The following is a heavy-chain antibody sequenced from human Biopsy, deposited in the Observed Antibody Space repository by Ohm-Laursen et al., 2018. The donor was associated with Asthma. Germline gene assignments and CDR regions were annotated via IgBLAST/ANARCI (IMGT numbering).Heavy chain of an antibody. J-gene: IGHJ4*02. Sequence: TLSLTWTVSYGSITSGGYYWTWIRQHPGKGLEWIRFIYYSGSTYYNPSLKSRVSISIDTSKNQFSLKLSSVTAADTAVYYCARAQDYYDSRGYYRSFDYWGQGTLVTVSS. CDR1: YGSITSGGYY. CDR2: IYYSGST. D-gene: IGHD3-22*01. CDR3: ARAQDYYDSRGYYRSFDY. V-gene: IGHV4-31*02.